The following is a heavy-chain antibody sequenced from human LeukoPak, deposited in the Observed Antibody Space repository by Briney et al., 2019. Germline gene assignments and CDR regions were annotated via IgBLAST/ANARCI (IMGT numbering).Heavy chain of an antibody. CDR1: GGTFSSYA. J-gene: IGHJ4*02. V-gene: IGHV1-69*04. D-gene: IGHD3-10*01. CDR3: APYYYGSGSYYQNFDY. CDR2: IIPILGIA. Sequence: SVKVSCKASGGTFSSYAISWVRQAPGQGLEWMGRIIPILGIANYAQKFQGRVTITADKSTSTAYMELSSLRSEDTAVYYCAPYYYGSGSYYQNFDYWGQGTLVTVSS.